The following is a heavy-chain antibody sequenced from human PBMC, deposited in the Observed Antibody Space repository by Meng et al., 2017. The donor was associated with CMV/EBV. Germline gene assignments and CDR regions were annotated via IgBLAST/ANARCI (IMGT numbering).Heavy chain of an antibody. CDR1: GFSLSTSGMR. CDR3: ARINELNLDY. Sequence: SGPTLVKPTQTLTLTCTFSGFSLSTSGMRVSWIRQPPGKALEWLARIDWDDDKFYSTSLKTRLTVSKDTSKNQVVLTMTNMDPVDTATYYCARINELNLDYWGQGTLVTVSS. V-gene: IGHV2-70D*14. D-gene: IGHD1-1*01. CDR2: IDWDDDK. J-gene: IGHJ4*02.